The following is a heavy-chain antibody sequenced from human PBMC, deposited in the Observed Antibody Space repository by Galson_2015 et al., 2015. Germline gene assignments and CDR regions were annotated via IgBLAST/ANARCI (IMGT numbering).Heavy chain of an antibody. CDR2: IIPIFGTA. V-gene: IGHV1-69*13. Sequence: SVKVSCKASGGTFSSYAISWVRQAPGQGLEWMGGIIPIFGTANYAQKFQGRVTITADESTSTAYMELSSLRSEDTAVYYCARVATMVRGVYYYGMDVWGQGTTVTVSS. CDR1: GGTFSSYA. CDR3: ARVATMVRGVYYYGMDV. D-gene: IGHD3-10*01. J-gene: IGHJ6*02.